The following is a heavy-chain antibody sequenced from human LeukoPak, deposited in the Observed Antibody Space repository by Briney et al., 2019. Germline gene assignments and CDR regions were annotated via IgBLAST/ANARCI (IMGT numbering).Heavy chain of an antibody. Sequence: GESLKISCKGSGYSFQDYWIGWVRQMPGKGPELIGRIFPHDSDTKYSPSFEGQVTISVDKSISTAYVQWGSLRVSDTAIYYCAKFRIRGCFSGARCYTSLFHYGMDAWGQRTTVTVS. CDR2: IFPHDSDT. CDR1: GYSFQDYW. J-gene: IGHJ6*02. CDR3: AKFRIRGCFSGARCYTSLFHYGMDA. V-gene: IGHV5-51*01. D-gene: IGHD2-2*02.